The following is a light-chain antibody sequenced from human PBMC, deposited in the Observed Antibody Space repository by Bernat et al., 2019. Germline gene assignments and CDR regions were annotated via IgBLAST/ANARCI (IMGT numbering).Light chain of an antibody. J-gene: IGLJ2*01. CDR3: SAYGCTNIYVL. V-gene: IGLV2-8*01. CDR1: SSDIGTYKY. Sequence: QSGLTQPPSASGSPGQSVTISCTGSSSDIGTYKYVSWYQHHPGKAPKLLIFEVTKRPSGVPDRLSGSKSANTASLTVSGLQAEDEADYYCSAYGCTNIYVLFGGGTKLTVL. CDR2: EVT.